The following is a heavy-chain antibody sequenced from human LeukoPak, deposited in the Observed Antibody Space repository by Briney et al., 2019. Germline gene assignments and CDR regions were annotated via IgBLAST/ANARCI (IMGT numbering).Heavy chain of an antibody. CDR2: INTNTGNP. CDR1: GYTFTSYG. V-gene: IGHV7-4-1*02. J-gene: IGHJ4*02. CDR3: ARDNSVGDYFLAAAGTFDY. Sequence: ASVKVSCKASGYTFTSYGISWVRQAPGQGLEWMGWINTNTGNPTYAQGFTGRFVFSLDTSVSTAYLQISSLKAEDTAVYYCARDNSVGDYFLAAAGTFDYWGQGTLVTVSS. D-gene: IGHD6-13*01.